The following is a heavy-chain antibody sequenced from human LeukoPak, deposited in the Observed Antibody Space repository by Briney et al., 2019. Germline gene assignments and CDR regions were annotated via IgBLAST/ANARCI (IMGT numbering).Heavy chain of an antibody. CDR3: ARVGRGYYGSGKNAFDI. Sequence: PSETLSLTCAVYGGSFSGYYWSWLRQPPGKGLEWIGEINHSGSTNYNPSLKSRVTISVDTSKNQFSLKLSSVTAADTAVYYCARVGRGYYGSGKNAFDIWGQGTMVTVSS. V-gene: IGHV4-34*01. D-gene: IGHD3-10*01. CDR2: INHSGST. J-gene: IGHJ3*02. CDR1: GGSFSGYY.